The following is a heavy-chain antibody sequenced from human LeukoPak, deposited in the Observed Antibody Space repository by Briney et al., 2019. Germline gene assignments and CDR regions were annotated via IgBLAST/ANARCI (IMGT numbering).Heavy chain of an antibody. D-gene: IGHD1-26*01. V-gene: IGHV3-33*01. Sequence: PGGSLRPSCAASGFTFSSCGMHWVRQAPGKGLEWVAVIWYDGSNKYYADSVKGRFTISRDNSKNTLYLQMNSLRAEDTAVYYCARDLNGAGAFDIWGQGTMVTVSS. J-gene: IGHJ3*02. CDR3: ARDLNGAGAFDI. CDR1: GFTFSSCG. CDR2: IWYDGSNK.